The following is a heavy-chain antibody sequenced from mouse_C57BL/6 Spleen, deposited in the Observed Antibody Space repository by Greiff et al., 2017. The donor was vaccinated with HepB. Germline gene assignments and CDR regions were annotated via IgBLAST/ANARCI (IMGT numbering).Heavy chain of an antibody. CDR3: ARWIYDYDDDY. CDR2: IYPGDGDT. Sequence: QVHVKQSGAELVKPGASVKISCKASGYAFSSYWMNWVKQRPGKGLEWIGQIYPGDGDTNYNGKFKGKATLTADKSSSTAYMQLSSLTSEDSAVYFCARWIYDYDDDYWGQGTTLTVSS. J-gene: IGHJ2*01. CDR1: GYAFSSYW. V-gene: IGHV1-80*01. D-gene: IGHD2-4*01.